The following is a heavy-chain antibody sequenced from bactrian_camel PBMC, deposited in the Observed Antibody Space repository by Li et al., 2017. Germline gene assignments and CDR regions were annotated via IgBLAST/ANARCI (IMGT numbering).Heavy chain of an antibody. CDR2: IASGGGST. V-gene: IGHV3S31*01. J-gene: IGHJ7*01. CDR1: GFTFSSYA. Sequence: QLVESGGGSVQAGGSLRLSCAASGFTFSSYAMGWVRQAPGKGLEWVSGIASGGGSTYYADSVKGRFTISRDNAKNTVNLQMNSLKPEDTAVYYCVRDYDGPARSYGMDYWGEGTQVTVS. D-gene: IGHD1*01.